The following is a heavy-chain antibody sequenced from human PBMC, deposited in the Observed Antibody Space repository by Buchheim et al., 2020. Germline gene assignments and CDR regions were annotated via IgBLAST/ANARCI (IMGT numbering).Heavy chain of an antibody. CDR1: GFTFSSYG. J-gene: IGHJ4*02. CDR2: ISYDGSNK. Sequence: QVQLVESGGGVVQPGRSLRLSCAASGFTFSSYGMHWVRQAPGKGLEWVAVISYDGSNKYYADSVKGRFTISRDNSKNTLYLQMNSLRAEDTAVYYCAKDLRVVTLTGPDYWGQGTL. CDR3: AKDLRVVTLTGPDY. V-gene: IGHV3-30*18. D-gene: IGHD3-3*01.